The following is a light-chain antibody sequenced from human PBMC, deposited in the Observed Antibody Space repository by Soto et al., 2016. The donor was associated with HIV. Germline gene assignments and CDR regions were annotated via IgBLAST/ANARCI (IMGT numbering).Light chain of an antibody. CDR1: NIGRKS. CDR2: DDT. Sequence: YVLTRPPSVSVAPGKTATITCGGDNIGRKSVNWYQQKPGQAPVLVVYDDTDRPSGISGRFAGSNSGSAATLTITKVEFGDEADYYCHVWDEASDSAVFAGGTKVTV. CDR3: HVWDEASDSAV. J-gene: IGLJ2*01. V-gene: IGLV3-21*03.